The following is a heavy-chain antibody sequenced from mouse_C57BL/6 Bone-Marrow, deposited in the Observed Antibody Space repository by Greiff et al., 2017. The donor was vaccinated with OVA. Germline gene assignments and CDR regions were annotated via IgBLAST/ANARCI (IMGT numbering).Heavy chain of an antibody. D-gene: IGHD1-1*01. J-gene: IGHJ4*01. Sequence: VQLQQSGTVLARPGASVKMSCKTSGYTFTSYWMHWVKQRPGQGLEWIGAIYPGNSDTSYNQKFKGKAKLTAVTSASTAYMELCSLTNEDSAVYYGTRRYGSSYYAMDYWGQGTSVTVSS. CDR2: IYPGNSDT. CDR3: TRRYGSSYYAMDY. CDR1: GYTFTSYW. V-gene: IGHV1-5*01.